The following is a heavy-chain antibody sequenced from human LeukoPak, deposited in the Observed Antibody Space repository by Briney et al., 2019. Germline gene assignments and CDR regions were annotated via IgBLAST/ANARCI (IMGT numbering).Heavy chain of an antibody. CDR1: GGSISSYY. D-gene: IGHD3-22*01. CDR3: AKARLVVVQFDY. Sequence: SETLSLTCTVSGGSISSYYWSWIRQPPGKGLEWIGYIYYSGSTNYNPSLKSRVTISVDTSKNQFSLKLSSVTAADTAVYYCAKARLVVVQFDYWGQGTLVTVSS. CDR2: IYYSGST. J-gene: IGHJ4*02. V-gene: IGHV4-59*01.